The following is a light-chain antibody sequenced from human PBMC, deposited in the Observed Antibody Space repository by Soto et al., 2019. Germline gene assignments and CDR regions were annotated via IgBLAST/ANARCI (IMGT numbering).Light chain of an antibody. Sequence: EIGLTQSPGTLSLSPGERATLSCRASQSVSSSYLAWYQQKPVQAPRLLIYGASSRATGIPDRFSGSGSGTDFTLTISRLEPEDFAVYYCQQYGSSPMYTFGQGTKLEIK. CDR1: QSVSSSY. CDR3: QQYGSSPMYT. CDR2: GAS. J-gene: IGKJ2*01. V-gene: IGKV3-20*01.